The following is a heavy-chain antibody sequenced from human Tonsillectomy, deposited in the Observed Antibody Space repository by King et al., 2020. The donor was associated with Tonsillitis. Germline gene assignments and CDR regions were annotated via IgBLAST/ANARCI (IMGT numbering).Heavy chain of an antibody. CDR1: SGSISSASYY. D-gene: IGHD6-19*01. V-gene: IGHV4-39*01. CDR2: VYYSGST. CDR3: ARIQWLANYYYYYMDV. Sequence: QLQESGPGLVKPSETLSLTCTVSSGSISSASYYWGWIRLPPGMGLEWIGSVYYSGSTYYNPSLKSRVTISVDTSKNQVSLKLSSVTAADTAVYYCARIQWLANYYYYYMDVWGKGTTVTVSS. J-gene: IGHJ6*03.